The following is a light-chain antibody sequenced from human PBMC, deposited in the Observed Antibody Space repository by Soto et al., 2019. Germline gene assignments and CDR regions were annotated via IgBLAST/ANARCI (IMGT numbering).Light chain of an antibody. Sequence: QSALTQPASVSGSPGQSVTISCTGPRSDIGDSNFISWYQHSPGKAPRLLIYEVNNRPSGVSRRFSGSKAGNTASLTISGLLEDDEADYFCSSYTSASALAIFGGGTKLTVL. CDR3: SSYTSASALAI. V-gene: IGLV2-14*01. CDR2: EVN. CDR1: RSDIGDSNF. J-gene: IGLJ2*01.